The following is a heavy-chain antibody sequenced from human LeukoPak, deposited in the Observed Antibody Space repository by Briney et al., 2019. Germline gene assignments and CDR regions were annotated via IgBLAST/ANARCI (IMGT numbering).Heavy chain of an antibody. CDR1: GFTFSNYG. V-gene: IGHV3-23*01. CDR3: AKLGGGVTVPGLRYFDY. CDR2: IGSSGSTT. Sequence: GGSLRLSCAASGFTFSNYGLSWVRQAPGKGLEWVSGIGSSGSTTYYADSVKGRFTISRDNSKNTLYLQMNSLRAEDTAVYYCAKLGGGVTVPGLRYFDYWGQGTLATVSS. D-gene: IGHD6-19*01. J-gene: IGHJ4*02.